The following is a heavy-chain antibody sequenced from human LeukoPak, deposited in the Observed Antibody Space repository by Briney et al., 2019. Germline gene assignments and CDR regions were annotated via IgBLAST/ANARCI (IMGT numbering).Heavy chain of an antibody. J-gene: IGHJ4*02. D-gene: IGHD3-9*01. V-gene: IGHV4-34*01. CDR3: ASIRYEGETVLRYFDWSSRYYFDY. CDR2: INHSGST. CDR1: GGSFSGYY. Sequence: SETLSLTCAVYGGSFSGYYWSWIRQPPGKGLEWIGEINHSGSTNYNPSLKSRVTISIDTSKNQFSLKLSSVTAADTAVYYCASIRYEGETVLRYFDWSSRYYFDYWGQGTLVTVSS.